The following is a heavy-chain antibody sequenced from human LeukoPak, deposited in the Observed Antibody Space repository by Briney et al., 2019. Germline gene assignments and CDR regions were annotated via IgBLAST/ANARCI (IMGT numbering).Heavy chain of an antibody. CDR1: GFTVGNNY. CDR2: IYSGGSR. Sequence: GGSLRLSCAASGFTVGNNYMSWVRQAPGKGLEWVSVIYSGGSRYYADSVKGRFTISRDNSKITLFLQMNSLRVEDTAMYYCARHSGSYYIPGDYWGQGTLVTVSS. V-gene: IGHV3-53*01. J-gene: IGHJ4*02. D-gene: IGHD1-26*01. CDR3: ARHSGSYYIPGDY.